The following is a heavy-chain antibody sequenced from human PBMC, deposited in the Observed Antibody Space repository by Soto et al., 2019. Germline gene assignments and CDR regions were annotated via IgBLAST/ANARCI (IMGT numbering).Heavy chain of an antibody. D-gene: IGHD3-10*01. J-gene: IGHJ5*02. V-gene: IGHV2-26*01. Sequence: QVTVKESGPVLVKPTATLTLTCTVSGFSLSDARMGVSWIRQPPGKALEWLAHIFSNDAKFYSTSLKSRLTVSKDTSKSQVVLTMTNMDPVDTATYYCARILEITMIRGPWGQGTLVTVSS. CDR3: ARILEITMIRGP. CDR1: GFSLSDARMG. CDR2: IFSNDAK.